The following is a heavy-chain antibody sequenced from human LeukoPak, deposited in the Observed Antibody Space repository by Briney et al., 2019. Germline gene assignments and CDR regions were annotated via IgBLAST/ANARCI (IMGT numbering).Heavy chain of an antibody. CDR2: ISYDGSNK. Sequence: PGGSLRLSCAASGFTFSSYAMHWVRQAPGKGLEWVAVISYDGSNKYYADSVKGRFTISRDNSKNTLYLQMNSLRAEDTAVYYCAKVGTYIVVVPAAHRHDAFDIWGQGTMVTVSS. D-gene: IGHD2-2*01. V-gene: IGHV3-30-3*01. J-gene: IGHJ3*02. CDR1: GFTFSSYA. CDR3: AKVGTYIVVVPAAHRHDAFDI.